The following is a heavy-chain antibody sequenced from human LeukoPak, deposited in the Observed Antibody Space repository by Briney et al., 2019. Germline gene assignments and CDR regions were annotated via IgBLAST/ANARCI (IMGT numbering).Heavy chain of an antibody. CDR3: ARDSRNYDSSGYFAY. Sequence: PGGSLRLSCAASGFTFSSYWMSWVRQAPGKGLEWVANIKQDGSEKYYVDSVKGRFTISRDNAKNSLYLQMNSLRAEDTAVYYCARDSRNYDSSGYFAYWGQGTLVTVSS. D-gene: IGHD3-22*01. CDR2: IKQDGSEK. V-gene: IGHV3-7*01. J-gene: IGHJ4*02. CDR1: GFTFSSYW.